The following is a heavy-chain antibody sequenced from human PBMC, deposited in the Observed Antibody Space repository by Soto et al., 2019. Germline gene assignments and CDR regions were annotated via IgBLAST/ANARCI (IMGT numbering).Heavy chain of an antibody. D-gene: IGHD6-6*01. Sequence: SETLSLTCTVSGGSISSYYWSWIRQPPGKGLEWIGYIYYSGSTNYNPSLKSRVTISVDTSKNQFSLKLSSVTAADTAVYYCAREGGRSSSSLWGQGTLVTVSS. CDR3: AREGGRSSSSL. V-gene: IGHV4-59*01. J-gene: IGHJ4*02. CDR2: IYYSGST. CDR1: GGSISSYY.